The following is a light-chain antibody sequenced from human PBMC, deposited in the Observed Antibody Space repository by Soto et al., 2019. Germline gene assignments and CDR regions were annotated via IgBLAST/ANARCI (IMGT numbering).Light chain of an antibody. CDR3: QQYNSYSFWT. Sequence: DIQMTQSPSTLSASVGDRVTITCRASQSISSWLAWYQQKPGKAPKLLIYDASSLESGVPSRFSGSGSRTEFTLTISSLQPDDFATYYCQQYNSYSFWTFGQGTKVEIK. CDR1: QSISSW. CDR2: DAS. J-gene: IGKJ1*01. V-gene: IGKV1-5*01.